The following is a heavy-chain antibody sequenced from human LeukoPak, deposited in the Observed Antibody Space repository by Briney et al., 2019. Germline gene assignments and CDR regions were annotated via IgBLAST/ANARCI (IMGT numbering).Heavy chain of an antibody. V-gene: IGHV3-23*01. J-gene: IGHJ3*01. CDR3: ARDPNGDYIGAFDF. CDR1: EFTFSNYA. Sequence: GGSLRLSCAASEFTFSNYAMIWVRQAPGKGLEWVSAIVADGGDRYADSVKGRFTVSRDNSKNTLYLQMSGLTAEDTAVYFCARDPNGDYIGAFDFRGQGTKVIVSS. D-gene: IGHD4-17*01. CDR2: IVADGGD.